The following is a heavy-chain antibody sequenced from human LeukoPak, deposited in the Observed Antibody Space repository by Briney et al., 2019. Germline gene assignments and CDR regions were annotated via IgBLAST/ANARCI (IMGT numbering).Heavy chain of an antibody. CDR3: ARNYEGGFDP. CDR2: IIPIFGTA. V-gene: IGHV1-69*05. D-gene: IGHD1-7*01. CDR1: GGTFSSYA. Sequence: VASVKVSCKASGGTFSSYAISWVRQAPGQGLEWMGGIIPIFGTANYAQKFQGRVTITTDESTSTAYMELSSLRSEDTAVYYCARNYEGGFDPWGQGTLVTVSS. J-gene: IGHJ5*02.